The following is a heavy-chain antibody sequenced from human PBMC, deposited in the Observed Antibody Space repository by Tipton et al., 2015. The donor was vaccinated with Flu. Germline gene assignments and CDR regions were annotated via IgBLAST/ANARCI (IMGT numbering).Heavy chain of an antibody. CDR2: TIPILGIA. CDR3: ARVGTGVVLERGAFDI. V-gene: IGHV1-69*04. D-gene: IGHD2-15*01. CDR1: GGTFSSYA. Sequence: QSGAEVKKPGSSVKVSCKASGGTFSSYAISWVRQAPGQGLEWMGGTIPILGIANYAQKFQGRVTITADKSTSTAYMELSSLRSEDTAVYYCARVGTGVVLERGAFDIWGQGTMVTVSS. J-gene: IGHJ3*02.